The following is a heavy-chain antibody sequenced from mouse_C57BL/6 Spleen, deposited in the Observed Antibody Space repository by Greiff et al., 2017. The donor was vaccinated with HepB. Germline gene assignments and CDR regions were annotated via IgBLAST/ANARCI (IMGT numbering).Heavy chain of an antibody. CDR2: IDPSDSET. CDR1: GYTFTSYW. Sequence: VQLQQPGAELVRPGSSVKLSCKASGYTFTSYWMHWVKQRPIQGLEWIGNIDPSDSETHYNQKFKDKATLTVDKSSSTAYMQLSSLTSEDSAVYYCARTDDGYYNRFAYWGQGTLVTVSA. D-gene: IGHD2-3*01. J-gene: IGHJ3*01. CDR3: ARTDDGYYNRFAY. V-gene: IGHV1-52*01.